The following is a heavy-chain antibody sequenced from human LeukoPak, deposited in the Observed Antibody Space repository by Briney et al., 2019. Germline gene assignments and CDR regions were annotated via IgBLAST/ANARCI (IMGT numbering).Heavy chain of an antibody. V-gene: IGHV1-2*02. CDR2: INPNSGGT. Sequence: ASVKVSCKASGYTSTGYYMHWVRQAPGQGLEWMGWINPNSGGTNYAQKFQGRVTMTRDTSISTAYMELSRLRSDDTAVYYCARDLNLNYSWVFDYWGQGTLVAVSS. J-gene: IGHJ4*02. CDR1: GYTSTGYY. D-gene: IGHD5-24*01. CDR3: ARDLNLNYSWVFDY.